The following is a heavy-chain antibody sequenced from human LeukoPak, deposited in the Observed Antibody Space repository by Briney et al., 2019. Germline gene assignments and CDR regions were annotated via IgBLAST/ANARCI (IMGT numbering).Heavy chain of an antibody. D-gene: IGHD3/OR15-3a*01. Sequence: GGSLRLSCAASGFTFSDAWMHWVRQAPGKGLEWVGRIKPKAAGGTTESAAPVTGRFTISRDDSKKVVFLQMNSLTTEDTAVYYCTNLRTVWGQGTLVTVSS. CDR1: GFTFSDAW. CDR3: TNLRTV. CDR2: IKPKAAGGTT. V-gene: IGHV3-15*01. J-gene: IGHJ4*01.